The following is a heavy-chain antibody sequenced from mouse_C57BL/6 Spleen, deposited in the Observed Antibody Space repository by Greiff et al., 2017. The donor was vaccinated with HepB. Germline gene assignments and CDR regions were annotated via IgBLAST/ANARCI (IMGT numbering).Heavy chain of an antibody. J-gene: IGHJ2*01. V-gene: IGHV5-6*01. Sequence: EVQGVESGGDLVKPGGSLKLSCAASGFTFSSYGMSWVRQTPDKRLEWVATISSGGSYTYYPDSVKGRFTISRDNAKNTLYLQMSSLKSEDTAMYYCARRGVAHFDYWGQGTTLTVSS. CDR1: GFTFSSYG. CDR2: ISSGGSYT. D-gene: IGHD1-3*01. CDR3: ARRGVAHFDY.